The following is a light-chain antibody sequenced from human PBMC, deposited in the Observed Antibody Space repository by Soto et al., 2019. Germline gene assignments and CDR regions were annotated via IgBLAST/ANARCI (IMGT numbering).Light chain of an antibody. CDR3: QQYGSAPFT. CDR2: GAS. J-gene: IGKJ3*01. Sequence: EIVMTQSPATLSVSPGERATLSCRASQSVSRNLAWYRQKPGQAPRLLIYGASTRATATPARFSGSGSGTEFTLTISSLQSEDFAVYYCQQYGSAPFTFGPGTKVDIK. CDR1: QSVSRN. V-gene: IGKV3-15*01.